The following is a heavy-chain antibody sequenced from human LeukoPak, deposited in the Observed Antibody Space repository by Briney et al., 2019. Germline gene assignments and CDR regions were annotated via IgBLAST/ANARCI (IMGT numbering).Heavy chain of an antibody. J-gene: IGHJ4*02. CDR2: IIHIFGTA. V-gene: IGHV1-69*01. CDR1: GGTFSSYA. D-gene: IGHD3-22*01. Sequence: SVNVSCKASGGTFSSYAISWVRQAPGKGLAWMGGIIHIFGTANYAQKFQGRVTITADESTSTAYMELSSLRSEDTAVYYCARQDSSGYYYFDYWGQGTLVTVSS. CDR3: ARQDSSGYYYFDY.